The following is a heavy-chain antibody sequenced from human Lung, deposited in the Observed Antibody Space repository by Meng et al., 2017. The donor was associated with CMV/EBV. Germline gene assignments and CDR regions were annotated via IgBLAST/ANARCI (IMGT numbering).Heavy chain of an antibody. V-gene: IGHV3-30*04. Sequence: SCAASGFTFSSYAMHWVRQAPGKGLEWVAVISYDGSNKYYADSVKGRFTISRDNSKNTLYLQMNSLRAEDTAVYYCARDIEFGPIVVVPAAMEFDDXGQGXLVTVSS. CDR3: ARDIEFGPIVVVPAAMEFDD. CDR1: GFTFSSYA. D-gene: IGHD2-2*01. J-gene: IGHJ4*02. CDR2: ISYDGSNK.